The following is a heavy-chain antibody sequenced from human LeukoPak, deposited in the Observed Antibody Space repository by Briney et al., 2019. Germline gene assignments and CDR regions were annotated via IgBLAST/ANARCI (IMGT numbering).Heavy chain of an antibody. CDR3: ARFLEWYYYYMDV. J-gene: IGHJ6*03. CDR2: ISSSSTST. V-gene: IGHV3-48*01. CDR1: GFTFSSYG. D-gene: IGHD3-3*01. Sequence: PGGSLRLSCAASGFTFSSYGMDWVRQAPGKGLEWVSYISSSSTSTYYADSVKGRFTVSRDNAKNSLYLQMNSLRAEDTAVYYCARFLEWYYYYMDVWGKGTTVTVSS.